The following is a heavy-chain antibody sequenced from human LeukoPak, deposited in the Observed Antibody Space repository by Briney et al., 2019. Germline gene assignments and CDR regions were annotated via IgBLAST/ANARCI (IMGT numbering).Heavy chain of an antibody. D-gene: IGHD4-17*01. CDR1: GFTFSSYA. CDR2: ISYDGSNK. V-gene: IGHV3-30*04. J-gene: IGHJ4*02. Sequence: QTGGSLRLSCAASGFTFSSYAMHWVRQAPGKGLEWVAVISYDGSNKYHADSVKGRFTISRDNSKNTLYLQMNSLRAEDTAVYYCAKPKNGVYGDYIDYWGQGTLVTVSS. CDR3: AKPKNGVYGDYIDY.